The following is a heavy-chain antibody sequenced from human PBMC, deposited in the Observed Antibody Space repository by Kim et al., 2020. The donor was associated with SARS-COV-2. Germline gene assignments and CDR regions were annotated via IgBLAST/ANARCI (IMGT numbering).Heavy chain of an antibody. CDR3: ARGSEQGLGGTVNWFDP. V-gene: IGHV3-21*01. CDR1: GFTFSSYS. Sequence: GGSLRLSCAASGFTFSSYSMNWVRQAPGKGLEWVSSISSSSSYIYSADSVKGRFTISRENAKNSLCPQMTSLRAEDTAVYYCARGSEQGLGGTVNWFDPWGQGTLVTAS. D-gene: IGHD6-19*01. J-gene: IGHJ5*02. CDR2: ISSSSSYI.